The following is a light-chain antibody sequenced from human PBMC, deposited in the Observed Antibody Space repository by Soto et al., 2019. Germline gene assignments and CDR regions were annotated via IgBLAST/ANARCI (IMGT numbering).Light chain of an antibody. J-gene: IGLJ3*02. CDR3: SSFTSSSTQV. CDR2: EVN. V-gene: IGLV2-14*01. CDR1: SSDVGGYNY. Sequence: QSVVTQPASVSGSPGQSITISCTGTSSDVGGYNYVSWYQQHPGKAPKLMIYEVNNRPLGVSNRFSGSKSGNTASLTISGLHAEDEADYYCSSFTSSSTQVLGGGTKLTVL.